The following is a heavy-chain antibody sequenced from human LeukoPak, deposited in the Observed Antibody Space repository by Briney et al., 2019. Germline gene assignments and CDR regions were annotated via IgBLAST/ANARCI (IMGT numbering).Heavy chain of an antibody. CDR1: GGSISSSSYY. D-gene: IGHD2-2*01. CDR2: IYYSGST. J-gene: IGHJ5*02. V-gene: IGHV4-39*01. Sequence: SETLSLTCTVSGGSISSSSYYWGWIRQPPGKGLEWIGSIYYSGSTYYNPSLKSRVTISVDTSKNQFSLKLSSVTAADTAVYYCERQQIVALRAARNINWFDPWGQGTLVTVSS. CDR3: ERQQIVALRAARNINWFDP.